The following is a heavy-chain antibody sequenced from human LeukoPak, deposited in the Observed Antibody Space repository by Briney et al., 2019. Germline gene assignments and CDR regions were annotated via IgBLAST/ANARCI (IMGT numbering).Heavy chain of an antibody. CDR3: ARAAQYYDSSGYPTEYFQH. Sequence: GASVKVSCKASGGTFSSYAISWVRQAPGQGLEWMGGIIPIFGTANYAQKFQGRVTITADESTSTAYMELSSLRSEDTAVYYCARAAQYYDSSGYPTEYFQHWGQGTLVTVSS. V-gene: IGHV1-69*13. D-gene: IGHD3-22*01. J-gene: IGHJ1*01. CDR2: IIPIFGTA. CDR1: GGTFSSYA.